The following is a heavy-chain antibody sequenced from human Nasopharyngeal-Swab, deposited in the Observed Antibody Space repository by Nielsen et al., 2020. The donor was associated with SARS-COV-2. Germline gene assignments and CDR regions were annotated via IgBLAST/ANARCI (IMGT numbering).Heavy chain of an antibody. CDR3: AGGRLLPVGDGWFDP. CDR1: GGSISSGGYS. J-gene: IGHJ5*02. Sequence: SETLSLTCAVSGGSISSGGYSWSWIRQPPGKGLEWIGYIYHSGSTYYNPSLKSRVTISVDRSKNQFSLKLSSVTAADTAVYYCAGGRLLPVGDGWFDPWGQGTLVTVSS. D-gene: IGHD2-15*01. CDR2: IYHSGST. V-gene: IGHV4-30-2*01.